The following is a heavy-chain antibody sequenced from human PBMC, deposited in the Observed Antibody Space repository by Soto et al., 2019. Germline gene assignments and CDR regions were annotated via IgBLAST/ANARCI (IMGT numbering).Heavy chain of an antibody. CDR1: GYIFTSYV. CDR3: ARDEMWSAPSYGFY. V-gene: IGHV1-18*01. J-gene: IGHJ4*02. D-gene: IGHD5-18*01. Sequence: AAVKVSCKASGYIFTSYVISWVRQARGQGLEWMGWISAYNGNTNYAQKVQGRVTMTTDTSTTTAYMELRSLRSDDTAVYYCARDEMWSAPSYGFYWGQGTLVTVSS. CDR2: ISAYNGNT.